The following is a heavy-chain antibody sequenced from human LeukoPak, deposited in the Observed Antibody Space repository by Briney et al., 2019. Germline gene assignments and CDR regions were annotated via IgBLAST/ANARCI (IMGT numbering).Heavy chain of an antibody. J-gene: IGHJ4*02. V-gene: IGHV3-48*03. CDR2: ISDDGSTK. CDR3: SRRFRD. CDR1: GITFSGFE. Sequence: GGSLRLSCVGSGITFSGFELNWVRQAPGKGLDWVSYISDDGSTKTYGDSVEGRFTISRDNAKNTLSLQMNSLRLEDTGVYYCSRRFRDWGRGILVTVSS.